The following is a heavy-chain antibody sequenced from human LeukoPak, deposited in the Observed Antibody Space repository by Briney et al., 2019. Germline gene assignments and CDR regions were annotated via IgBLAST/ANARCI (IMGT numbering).Heavy chain of an antibody. CDR3: ARASYYYYYMDV. J-gene: IGHJ6*03. Sequence: ASVKVSCKASGYTFSSHGISWVRQAPGQGLEWMGWISAYNGNTNYAQKFQGRVTITADKSTSTAYMELSSLRSEDTAVYYCARASYYYYYMDVWGKGTTVTVSS. CDR2: ISAYNGNT. CDR1: GYTFSSHG. V-gene: IGHV1-18*01.